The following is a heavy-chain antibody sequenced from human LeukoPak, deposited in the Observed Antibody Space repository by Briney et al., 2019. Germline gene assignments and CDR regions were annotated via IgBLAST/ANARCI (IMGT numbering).Heavy chain of an antibody. CDR1: GGSISSGGYS. V-gene: IGHV4-31*03. CDR3: ARAYYGGNSGGAFDI. J-gene: IGHJ3*02. D-gene: IGHD4-23*01. Sequence: SETLSLTCTVSGGSISSGGYSWSWIRQHPGKGLEWIGYIYYSGSTYYNPSLKSRVTISVDTSKNQFSLKLSSVTAADTAVYYCARAYYGGNSGGAFDIWGQGTMVTVSS. CDR2: IYYSGST.